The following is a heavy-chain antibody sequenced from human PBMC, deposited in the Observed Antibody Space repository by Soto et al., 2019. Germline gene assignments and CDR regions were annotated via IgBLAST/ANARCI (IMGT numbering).Heavy chain of an antibody. V-gene: IGHV2-5*02. CDR2: IYWDDDK. CDR1: GFSLSTSGVG. J-gene: IGHJ4*02. Sequence: QITLQESGPTLVKPTQTLTLTCSVSGFSLSTSGVGVGWIRQSPGKALEWLALIYWDDDKPYRPSLKDLLIITKDTSKNQVVLAMTNVGPVDTATYYCARRPPGNLTYFDSWGQGTLVTVSS. CDR3: ARRPPGNLTYFDS. D-gene: IGHD1-1*01.